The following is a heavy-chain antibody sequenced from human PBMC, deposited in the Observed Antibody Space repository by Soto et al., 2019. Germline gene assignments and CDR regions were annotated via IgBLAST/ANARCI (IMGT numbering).Heavy chain of an antibody. CDR3: AKDTAGDTAVEYYFDY. D-gene: IGHD5-18*01. CDR2: ISWNSGSI. V-gene: IGHV3-9*01. CDR1: GFTFDDYA. J-gene: IGHJ4*02. Sequence: EVQLVESGGGLVQPGRFLRLSCAASGFTFDDYAMHWVRQAPGKGLEWVSGISWNSGSIGYADSVKGRFTISRDNAKNYLYLQMNSLRAEDTALYYCAKDTAGDTAVEYYFDYWGQGTLVTVSS.